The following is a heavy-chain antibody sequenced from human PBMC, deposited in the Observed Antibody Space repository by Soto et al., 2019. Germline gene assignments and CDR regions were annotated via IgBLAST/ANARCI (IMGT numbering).Heavy chain of an antibody. CDR2: ISYDGNNK. V-gene: IGHV3-30*18. D-gene: IGHD1-7*01. J-gene: IGHJ5*02. CDR3: AKSRELELRISNWFDP. CDR1: GVAFSTYG. Sequence: GGSLSLSWAAAGVAFSTYGMHWVRQAPGKGLEWVAVISYDGNNKYYADSVKGRFTISRDNSKNTLDLQMNSLRAEDTAVYYCAKSRELELRISNWFDPWGQGTLVPVSS.